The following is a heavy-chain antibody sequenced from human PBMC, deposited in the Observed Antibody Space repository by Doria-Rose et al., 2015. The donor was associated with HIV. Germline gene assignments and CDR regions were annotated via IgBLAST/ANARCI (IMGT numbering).Heavy chain of an antibody. J-gene: IGHJ5*02. CDR2: IYYSGIT. CDR3: AKQAVNWFDP. CDR1: GGSVASGTPY. Sequence: QVQLQESGPGLVKPSETLSLTCTVSGGSVASGTPYWDWIRQTPGKGLEWIGTIYYSGITYYNPSLRGRVTISLHTSKTQYSLRLISVTAADAGVYSCAKQAVNWFDPWGQGTLVTVSS. V-gene: IGHV4-39*01.